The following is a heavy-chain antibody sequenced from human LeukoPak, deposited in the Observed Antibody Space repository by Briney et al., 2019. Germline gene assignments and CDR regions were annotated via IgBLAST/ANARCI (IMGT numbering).Heavy chain of an antibody. V-gene: IGHV3-9*01. CDR3: AKARCYYDSSGYCDAFDI. J-gene: IGHJ3*02. CDR1: GFTFDDYA. CDR2: ISWTSGSI. Sequence: PGRSLRPSCAASGFTFDDYAMHWVRQAPGKGLEWVSGISWTSGSIGYADSVKGRFTISRDNAKNSLYLQMNSLGAEDTALYYCAKARCYYDSSGYCDAFDIWGQGTMVTVSS. D-gene: IGHD3-22*01.